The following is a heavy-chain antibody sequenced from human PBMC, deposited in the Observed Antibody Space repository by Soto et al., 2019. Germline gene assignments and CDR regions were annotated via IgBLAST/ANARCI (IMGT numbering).Heavy chain of an antibody. V-gene: IGHV4-59*01. CDR3: AREDYYDSSGPTPAYAFDI. J-gene: IGHJ3*02. D-gene: IGHD3-22*01. CDR1: GGSISSYY. Sequence: PSETLSLTCTVSGGSISSYYWNRIRQPPGKGLEWIGYIYYSGSTNYNPSLKSRVTISVDTSKHQFSLKLSSVTAADTAVYYCAREDYYDSSGPTPAYAFDIWGQGTMVTVSS. CDR2: IYYSGST.